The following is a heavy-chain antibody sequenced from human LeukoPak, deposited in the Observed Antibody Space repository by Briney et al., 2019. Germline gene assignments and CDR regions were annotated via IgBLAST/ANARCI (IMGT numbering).Heavy chain of an antibody. CDR3: ARGKYGYVNY. CDR2: IYYSGST. J-gene: IGHJ4*02. D-gene: IGHD3-10*02. CDR1: GGSISSGDYY. V-gene: IGHV4-30-4*01. Sequence: SETLSLTCTVSGGSISSGDYYWSWIRQPPGKGLEWIGYIYYSGSTYFNPSLKSRVTISVDTPKNQFSLKLSSVTAADTAVYYCARGKYGYVNYWGQGTLVTVSS.